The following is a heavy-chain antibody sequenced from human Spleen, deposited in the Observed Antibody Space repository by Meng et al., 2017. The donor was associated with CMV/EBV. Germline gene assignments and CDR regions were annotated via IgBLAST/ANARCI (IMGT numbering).Heavy chain of an antibody. CDR3: ARLVGALGDTKDY. J-gene: IGHJ4*02. Sequence: CAASGFTFSDYYLSWIRQAPGKGLEWVSYISSSGSTIYYADSVKGRFTISRDNTKNSLYLQMNSLRAEDTAVYYCARLVGALGDTKDYWGQGTLVTVSS. D-gene: IGHD1-26*01. V-gene: IGHV3-11*04. CDR1: GFTFSDYY. CDR2: ISSSGSTI.